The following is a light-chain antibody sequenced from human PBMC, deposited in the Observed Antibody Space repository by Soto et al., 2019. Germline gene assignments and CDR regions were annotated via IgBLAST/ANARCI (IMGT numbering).Light chain of an antibody. CDR2: DAS. CDR1: QSVNSY. V-gene: IGKV3-11*01. CDR3: QQRSNWPPWT. J-gene: IGKJ1*01. Sequence: EIVLTQSPVTLSLSPGERAALSCRASQSVNSYLAWYQQKPGQAPRLLIYDASNRATGIPARFSGSGSGTDFTLTISSLEPEDFAVYYCQQRSNWPPWTFGQGTKVEIK.